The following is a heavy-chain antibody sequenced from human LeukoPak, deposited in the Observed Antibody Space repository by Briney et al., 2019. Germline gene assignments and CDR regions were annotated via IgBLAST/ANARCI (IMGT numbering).Heavy chain of an antibody. V-gene: IGHV1-18*01. J-gene: IGHJ6*03. D-gene: IGHD2-2*01. CDR2: ISAYNGNT. CDR1: GYTFTSYG. Sequence: ASVKVSCKASGYTFTSYGISWVRQAPGQGLEWMGWISAYNGNTNYAQKLQGRVTMTTDTSTSTAYMELRSLRSDDTAVYYCARDGFYCSSTSCYSLFYYYYYYMDVWGKGTTVTISS. CDR3: ARDGFYCSSTSCYSLFYYYYYYMDV.